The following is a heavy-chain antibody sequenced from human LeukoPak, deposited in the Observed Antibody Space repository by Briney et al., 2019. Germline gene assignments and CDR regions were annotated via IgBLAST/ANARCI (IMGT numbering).Heavy chain of an antibody. CDR2: ISNYNGNT. V-gene: IGHV1-18*01. D-gene: IGHD1-26*01. CDR3: ARDLAWGADLMGPTDDWLDP. Sequence: ASVKVSCKASSYTFLSYGFSWVRRAPGQGLEWMGWISNYNGNTNYAPNFHGRLTMTIDTSTTTSYMELRGLRSDDTAVYYCARDLAWGADLMGPTDDWLDPWGQGTLVTVSS. CDR1: SYTFLSYG. J-gene: IGHJ5*02.